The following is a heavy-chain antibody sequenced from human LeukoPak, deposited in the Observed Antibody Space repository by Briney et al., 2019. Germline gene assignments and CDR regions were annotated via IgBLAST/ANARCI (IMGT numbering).Heavy chain of an antibody. Sequence: GGSLRLSCAASGCTFTDYCMHWIRQAPGKGLVWVSIINTDTRGTYYADSVKGRFTISRDNAKNTLYLQMNSLRAEDTAVYYCARAGAYRVDNWGQGTLVTVSS. CDR3: ARAGAYRVDN. J-gene: IGHJ4*02. V-gene: IGHV3-74*01. D-gene: IGHD3-16*01. CDR1: GCTFTDYC. CDR2: INTDTRGT.